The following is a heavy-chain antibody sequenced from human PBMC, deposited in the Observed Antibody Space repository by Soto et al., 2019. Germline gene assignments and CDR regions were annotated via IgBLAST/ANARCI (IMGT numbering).Heavy chain of an antibody. CDR2: ISVYNGNT. J-gene: IGHJ4*02. Sequence: QVQLVQSGAEVKKPGASVKVSCKASGYTFTSYGISWVRQAPGQGLEWMGWISVYNGNTNYAQKLQGRVTXITXTXMSTAYMELRSLRSDDTAVYYCASGWFGEFVYYFDYWGQGTLVTVSS. CDR3: ASGWFGEFVYYFDY. CDR1: GYTFTSYG. V-gene: IGHV1-18*01. D-gene: IGHD3-10*01.